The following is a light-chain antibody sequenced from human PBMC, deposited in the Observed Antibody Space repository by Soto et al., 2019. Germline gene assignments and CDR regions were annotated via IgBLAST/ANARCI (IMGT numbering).Light chain of an antibody. J-gene: IGLJ3*02. Sequence: QAVVTQEPPFSVSPGGTVTLTCGLSSGSVSSGHYPSWYQQTPGQAPRTLIYSTNTRSSGVPDRFSGSILGSKAALTITGAQADDESDYYCVLYMGSGIWVFGGGPMLTVL. V-gene: IGLV8-61*01. CDR1: SGSVSSGHY. CDR2: STN. CDR3: VLYMGSGIWV.